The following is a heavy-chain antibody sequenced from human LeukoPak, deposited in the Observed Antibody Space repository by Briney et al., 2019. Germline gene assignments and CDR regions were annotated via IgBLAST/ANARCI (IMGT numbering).Heavy chain of an antibody. CDR2: ISYDGSNK. Sequence: GGSLRLSCAASGFTFSSYAMHWVRQAPGKGLEWVAVISYDGSNKYYADSVKGRFTISRDNSKNTLYLQMNSLRAEDTAVYYCARESKLNSPLGYYYYMDVWGKGTTVTVSS. CDR3: ARESKLNSPLGYYYYMDV. V-gene: IGHV3-30*04. J-gene: IGHJ6*03. CDR1: GFTFSSYA. D-gene: IGHD3-16*01.